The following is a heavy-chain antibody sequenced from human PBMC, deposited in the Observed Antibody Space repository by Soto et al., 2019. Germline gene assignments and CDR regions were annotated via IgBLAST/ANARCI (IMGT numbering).Heavy chain of an antibody. D-gene: IGHD3-22*01. V-gene: IGHV1-2*02. J-gene: IGHJ1*01. Sequence: ASVKVSCKTSGYSFTGYYIHWVRQAHGQGLEWMGWINPNSGATLYARKFQGRVIVSRDTSISTAFMELSSLSSDDTAVYYCARGPFNYDSSGYYVYWGQGTLVTVSS. CDR3: ARGPFNYDSSGYYVY. CDR2: INPNSGAT. CDR1: GYSFTGYY.